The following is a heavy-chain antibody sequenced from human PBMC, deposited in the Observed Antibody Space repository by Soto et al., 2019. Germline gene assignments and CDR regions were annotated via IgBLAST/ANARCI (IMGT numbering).Heavy chain of an antibody. CDR3: ARITGRHLDY. J-gene: IGHJ4*02. CDR2: IDYSGTA. V-gene: IGHV4-39*01. Sequence: WETLSLTCPVSSGSISVTNVFWCWVRQPPGKGLEWIGNIDYSGTAYFSPSLATRVTFHVDTSKNQFSLTLYSVTAADTAVYYCARITGRHLDYWGQGILVTFSS. D-gene: IGHD1-20*01. CDR1: SGSISVTNVF.